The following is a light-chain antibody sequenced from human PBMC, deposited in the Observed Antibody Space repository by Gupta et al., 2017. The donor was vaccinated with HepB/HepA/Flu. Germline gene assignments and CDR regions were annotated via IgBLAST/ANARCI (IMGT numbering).Light chain of an antibody. CDR3: MQTSHWPYT. J-gene: IGKJ2*01. CDR1: QSLVHTEGNIF. V-gene: IGKV2-30*02. CDR2: KVS. Sequence: DVVMTQSPLSLPVTLGQPASISCRSSQSLVHTEGNIFLNWFRQRPGQSPRRLIYKVSTRDSGVPDRFSGSGSDTDFTLKISRVEAEDVGVYFCMQTSHWPYTFGQGTKLEIK.